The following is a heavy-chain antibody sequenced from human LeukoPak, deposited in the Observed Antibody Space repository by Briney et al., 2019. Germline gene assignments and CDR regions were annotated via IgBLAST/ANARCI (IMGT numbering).Heavy chain of an antibody. CDR1: GFTFSSYW. J-gene: IGHJ6*02. Sequence: GGSLRLSCAASGFTFSSYWMHWVRQAPGKGLVWVSRINSDGSSTGYADSVKGRFTISRDNAKDTLYLQMNSLRAEDTAVYYCATGQGHGMDVWGQGTTVTVSS. CDR3: ATGQGHGMDV. V-gene: IGHV3-74*01. D-gene: IGHD1-14*01. CDR2: INSDGSST.